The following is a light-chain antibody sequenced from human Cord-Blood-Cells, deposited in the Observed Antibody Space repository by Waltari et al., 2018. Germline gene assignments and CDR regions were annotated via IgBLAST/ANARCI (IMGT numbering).Light chain of an antibody. CDR1: PSVLYSSNNKNY. Sequence: DIVMTQSPDSLAVSLGERPTINCKSSPSVLYSSNNKNYLAWYQQKPGQPPKLLIYWASTRESGVPDRFSGSGSGTDFTLTISSLQAEDVAVYYCQQYYSTPTWTFGQGTKVEIK. V-gene: IGKV4-1*01. CDR2: WAS. CDR3: QQYYSTPTWT. J-gene: IGKJ1*01.